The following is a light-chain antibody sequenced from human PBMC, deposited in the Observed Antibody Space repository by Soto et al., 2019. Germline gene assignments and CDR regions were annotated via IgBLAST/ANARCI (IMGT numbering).Light chain of an antibody. J-gene: IGKJ1*01. V-gene: IGKV3-11*01. CDR3: QQYNSYPWT. Sequence: EIVLTQSPATLSLSPGERATLSCRASQSASSYLAWYQQKPGQAPRLLIYDASSLESGVPSRFSGSGSGTEFTLTISSLQPDDFATYYCQQYNSYPWTFGQGTKVEIK. CDR1: QSASSY. CDR2: DAS.